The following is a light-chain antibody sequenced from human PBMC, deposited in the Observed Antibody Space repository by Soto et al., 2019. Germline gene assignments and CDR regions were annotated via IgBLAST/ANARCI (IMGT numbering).Light chain of an antibody. CDR3: CSYARGSTLV. CDR2: GDS. CDR1: SSDVGSYNL. J-gene: IGLJ3*02. V-gene: IGLV2-23*01. Sequence: QSALTQPASVSGSPGQSITISCTGTSSDVGSYNLVSWYQQHPGKAPKLMIYGDSKRPSGVSNRFFGSKSGNTASLTISGLQAEDEADYFCCSYARGSTLVFGGGTKLTVL.